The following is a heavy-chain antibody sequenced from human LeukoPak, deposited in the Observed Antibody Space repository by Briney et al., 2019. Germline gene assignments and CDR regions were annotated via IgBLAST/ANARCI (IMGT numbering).Heavy chain of an antibody. CDR2: ISGSGGST. CDR3: AKKGDYYDSGDYYFLLDY. V-gene: IGHV3-23*01. CDR1: GFTFRSYG. J-gene: IGHJ4*02. Sequence: GGSLRLSCAASGFTFRSYGMSWVRQAPGKGLEWVSAISGSGGSTYYADSVKGRFTISRDNSKNTLYLQMNSLRAEDTALYYCAKKGDYYDSGDYYFLLDYWGQGTLVTVSS. D-gene: IGHD3-22*01.